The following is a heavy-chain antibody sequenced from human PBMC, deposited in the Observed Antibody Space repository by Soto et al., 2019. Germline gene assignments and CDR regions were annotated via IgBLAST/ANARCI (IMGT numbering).Heavy chain of an antibody. CDR3: ARRYSSGFDY. CDR1: GGSISSYY. CDR2: IYYSGST. D-gene: IGHD2-15*01. J-gene: IGHJ4*02. Sequence: SETLSLTCTVSGGSISSYYWSWIRQPPGKGLEWIGYIYYSGSTNYNPSLKSRVTISVDTSKNQFSLKLSSVTAADTAVYYCARRYSSGFDYWGQGTLVTVSS. V-gene: IGHV4-59*08.